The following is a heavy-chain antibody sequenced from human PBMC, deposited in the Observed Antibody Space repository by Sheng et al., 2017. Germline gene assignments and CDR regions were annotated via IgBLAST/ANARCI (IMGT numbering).Heavy chain of an antibody. CDR2: ISGSGGST. CDR1: GFTFSSYA. Sequence: EVQLVESGGGLVQPGGSLRLSCAASGFTFSSYAMSWVRQAPGKGLEWVSAISGSGGSTYYADSVKGRFTISRDNSKNTLYLQMNSLRAEDTAVYYCAKLWVLLWFGELSSDAFDIWGQGTMVTVSS. V-gene: IGHV3-23*04. J-gene: IGHJ3*02. CDR3: AKLWVLLWFGELSSDAFDI. D-gene: IGHD3-10*01.